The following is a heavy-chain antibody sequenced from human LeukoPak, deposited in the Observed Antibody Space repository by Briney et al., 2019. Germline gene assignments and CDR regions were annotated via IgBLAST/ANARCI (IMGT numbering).Heavy chain of an antibody. J-gene: IGHJ6*02. Sequence: SETLSLTCAVSGGSISSASNYWGWIRQPPGKGLEWIGTIYYSGSTYYNPSLKSRVTMSVDTSKNQFSLKLSSVTAADTAVYYCARDNYYYGMDVWGQGTTVTVSS. CDR2: IYYSGST. CDR1: GGSISSASNY. CDR3: ARDNYYYGMDV. V-gene: IGHV4-39*07.